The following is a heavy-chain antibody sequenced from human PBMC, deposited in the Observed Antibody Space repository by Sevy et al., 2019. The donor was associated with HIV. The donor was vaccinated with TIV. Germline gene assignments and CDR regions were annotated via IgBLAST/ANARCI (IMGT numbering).Heavy chain of an antibody. CDR2: FDPEDGET. CDR3: ATFVYSGGYSGYEAGGYFDY. V-gene: IGHV1-24*01. CDR1: GYTLTELS. D-gene: IGHD5-12*01. J-gene: IGHJ4*02. Sequence: ASVKVSCKVSGYTLTELSMHWVRQAPGKGLEWMGGFDPEDGETIYAQKFQGRVTMTEDTSTDTAYMELSSLRSEDTAGYYCATFVYSGGYSGYEAGGYFDYWGQGTLVTVSS.